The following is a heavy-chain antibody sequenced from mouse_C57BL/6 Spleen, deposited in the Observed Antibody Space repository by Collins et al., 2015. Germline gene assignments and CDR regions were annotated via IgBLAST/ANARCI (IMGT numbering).Heavy chain of an antibody. CDR3: TRGYYEYAMDY. CDR2: IDPEDGET. D-gene: IGHD1-1*01. J-gene: IGHJ4*01. Sequence: EVQLQQSGAELVKPGASVKLSCTASGFNIKDYYMHWVKQRTEQGLEWIGRIDPEDGETQYAPKFQGKATITADTSSNTAYLQLSSLTSEDTAVYYCTRGYYEYAMDYWGQGTSVTVSS. V-gene: IGHV14-2*01. CDR1: GFNIKDYY.